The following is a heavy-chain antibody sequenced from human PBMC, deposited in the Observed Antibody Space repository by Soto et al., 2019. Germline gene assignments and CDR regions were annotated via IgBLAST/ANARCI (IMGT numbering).Heavy chain of an antibody. CDR1: GYTFTSYY. CDR3: ASVGTEYYDTTSGSFDI. Sequence: ASVKVSCKASGYTFTSYYMHWVRQAPGQGLEWMGIINPSGGSTSYAQKFQGRVTMTRDTSTSTVYMELSSLRSEDTAVYYCASVGTEYYDTTSGSFDIWGQGTMVTVSS. V-gene: IGHV1-46*01. CDR2: INPSGGST. J-gene: IGHJ3*02. D-gene: IGHD3-9*01.